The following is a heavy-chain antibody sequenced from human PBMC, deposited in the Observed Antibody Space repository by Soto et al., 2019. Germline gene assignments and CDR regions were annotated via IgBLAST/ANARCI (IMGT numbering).Heavy chain of an antibody. CDR3: ARSTMGPDGYNYGYVYYYGMDV. V-gene: IGHV3-21*01. D-gene: IGHD5-18*01. CDR1: AFTFSSYS. CDR2: ISPTSTYI. Sequence: GGSLRLSCAASAFTFSSYSMNWVRQAPGKGLEWVSSISPTSTYIYYADSMKGRITNSRDNAKNSLYLQMNSLRAEDTAVYYCARSTMGPDGYNYGYVYYYGMDVWGQGTTVTVSS. J-gene: IGHJ6*02.